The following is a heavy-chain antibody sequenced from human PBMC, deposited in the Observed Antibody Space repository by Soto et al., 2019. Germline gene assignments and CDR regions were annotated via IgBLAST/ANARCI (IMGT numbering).Heavy chain of an antibody. J-gene: IGHJ6*02. D-gene: IGHD2-15*01. V-gene: IGHV1-69*01. CDR3: ARSQGGSSSLDIYYYYYYGMDV. Sequence: QVQLVQSGAEVKKPGSSVKVSCKAPGGTFSSYAISWVRQAPGQGLEWMGGIIPIFGTAKYAQKFQGSVTIPADESTSTGYIERSSLRSEDTAVYYCARSQGGSSSLDIYYYYYYGMDVWGQGTTVTVSS. CDR1: GGTFSSYA. CDR2: IIPIFGTA.